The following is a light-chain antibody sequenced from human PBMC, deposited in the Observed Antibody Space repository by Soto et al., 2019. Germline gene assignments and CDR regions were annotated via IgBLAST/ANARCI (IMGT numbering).Light chain of an antibody. Sequence: EIVLTQSPATLSLSPGERATLPCRASQSVSSYLAWYQQKPGQXPRXXIYDASNRATGIPARFSGSGSGTDFTLTISSLEPEDFEVYYCQQRSNWPPTFGPGTKVDIK. V-gene: IGKV3-11*01. CDR1: QSVSSY. CDR2: DAS. CDR3: QQRSNWPPT. J-gene: IGKJ3*01.